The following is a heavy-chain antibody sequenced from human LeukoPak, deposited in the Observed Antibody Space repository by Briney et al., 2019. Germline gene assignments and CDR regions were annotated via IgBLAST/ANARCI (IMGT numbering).Heavy chain of an antibody. V-gene: IGHV1-2*02. CDR1: GYTFTGYY. CDR2: INPNSGGT. CDR3: ARDWCSSTSCYGY. J-gene: IGHJ4*02. Sequence: ASVKVSCKASGYTFTGYYMHWVRQAPGQGLEWMGWINPNSGGTNYAQKFQGRVTMTRDTSISTAYMELSRLRSDDTAVYYCARDWCSSTSCYGYWGQGTLVTVSS. D-gene: IGHD2-2*01.